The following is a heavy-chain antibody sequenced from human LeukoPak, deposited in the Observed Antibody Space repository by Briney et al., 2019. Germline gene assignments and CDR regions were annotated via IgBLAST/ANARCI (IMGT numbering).Heavy chain of an antibody. V-gene: IGHV4-59*08. CDR3: ATKANYVGLLFQH. D-gene: IGHD3-16*01. CDR1: GGSISSYY. CDR2: IYYSGST. Sequence: PSETLSLTCTVSGGSISSYYWSWIRQPPGKGLEWIGYIYYSGSTNYNPSHKSRVTISVDTSKNQFSLKLSSVTAADTAVYYCATKANYVGLLFQHWGQGTLVTVSS. J-gene: IGHJ1*01.